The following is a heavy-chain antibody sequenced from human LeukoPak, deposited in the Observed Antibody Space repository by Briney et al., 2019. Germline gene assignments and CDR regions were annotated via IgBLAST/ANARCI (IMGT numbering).Heavy chain of an antibody. Sequence: ASVKVSCKASGYTFTDYYLHWVRQAPGQGLEWMGWINPNSGGTDYAQSFQGRVTMTRDTSTTAYMELSRLRSDDTVVYYCARDANTADPLGFWGQGTLVTVSS. D-gene: IGHD2-21*02. CDR1: GYTFTDYY. CDR3: ARDANTADPLGF. V-gene: IGHV1-2*02. J-gene: IGHJ4*02. CDR2: INPNSGGT.